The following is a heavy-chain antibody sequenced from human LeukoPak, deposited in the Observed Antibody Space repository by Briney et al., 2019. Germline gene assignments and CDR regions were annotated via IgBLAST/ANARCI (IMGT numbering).Heavy chain of an antibody. CDR2: ISSTSTYI. CDR3: ARGGKNAFDS. J-gene: IGHJ3*02. CDR1: GFTFSTYT. V-gene: IGHV3-21*01. Sequence: GGSLRLSCAASGFTFSTYTMNWVRQAPGKGLEWVSSISSTSTYIYYADSVKGRFTISRDNAETSLDLQMNSLRGEDAAVYYCARGGKNAFDSWGQGTMVTVSS. D-gene: IGHD3-10*01.